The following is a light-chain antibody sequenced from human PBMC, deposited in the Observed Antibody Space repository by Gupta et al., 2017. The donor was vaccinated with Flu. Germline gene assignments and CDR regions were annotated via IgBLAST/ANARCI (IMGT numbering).Light chain of an antibody. CDR1: QSVSSY. CDR3: QRRSNWQTLT. Sequence: EIVLTQFPATLSLSPGERATLSCRASQSVSSYLAWYQQKPGQATRLLIYDASNRATGIPARFSGSGSGTDFTLTISSLETEDFAVYYCQRRSNWQTLTLGGGTKMEIK. CDR2: DAS. V-gene: IGKV3-11*01. J-gene: IGKJ4*01.